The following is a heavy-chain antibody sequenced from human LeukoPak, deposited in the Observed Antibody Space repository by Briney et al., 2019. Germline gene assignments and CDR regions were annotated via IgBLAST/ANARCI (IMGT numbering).Heavy chain of an antibody. Sequence: GGSLRLSCVGSRFIFSSSAMSWVRQAPGKGLEWVSGTSGGGTDTYYADSVKGRFTISRDNSKNTLYLQTDSLRAEDTAVYYCARALWFGDLGDYYGMDVWGQGTTVTVSS. J-gene: IGHJ6*02. CDR3: ARALWFGDLGDYYGMDV. CDR1: RFIFSSSA. V-gene: IGHV3-23*01. D-gene: IGHD3-10*01. CDR2: TSGGGTDT.